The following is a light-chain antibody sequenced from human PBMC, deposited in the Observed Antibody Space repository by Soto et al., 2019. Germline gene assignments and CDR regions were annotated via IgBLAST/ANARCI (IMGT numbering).Light chain of an antibody. Sequence: MVVPRCRGPLPLSPGERATLSCRASQSVRSSYLAWYQQNPGQAPRLFIYGASSRATGIPDRFSGGGSGTDFSLTISRLEPEDFAVYHCQQYGNPPWTFGQGTKVDIK. CDR3: QQYGNPPWT. CDR1: QSVRSSY. J-gene: IGKJ1*01. CDR2: GAS. V-gene: IGKV3-20*01.